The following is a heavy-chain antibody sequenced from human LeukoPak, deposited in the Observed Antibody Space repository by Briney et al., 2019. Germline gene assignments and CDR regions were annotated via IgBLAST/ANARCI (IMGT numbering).Heavy chain of an antibody. Sequence: GGSLRLSCAASGFTFSSYAMTWVRQAPGKGLEWVSGITGSDGSTYYADSVKGRFSISRDNSKNTVFLQMNSLRADDPAVYYCAKEASSGLNDYWGQGTLVTVSS. V-gene: IGHV3-23*01. CDR1: GFTFSSYA. D-gene: IGHD3-22*01. J-gene: IGHJ4*02. CDR3: AKEASSGLNDY. CDR2: ITGSDGST.